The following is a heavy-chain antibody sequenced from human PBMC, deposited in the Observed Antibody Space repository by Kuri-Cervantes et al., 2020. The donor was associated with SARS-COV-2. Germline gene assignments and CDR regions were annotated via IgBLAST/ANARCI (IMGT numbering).Heavy chain of an antibody. Sequence: SVKVSCKASGGTFSSYTISWVRQAPGQGLEWMGRIIPILGIANYAQKFQGRVTITADKSTSTAYMELSSLRSEDPAVYYCARHPLSYCGGDCSSPSWYFDLWGRGTLVTVSS. CDR1: GGTFSSYT. J-gene: IGHJ2*01. V-gene: IGHV1-69*02. D-gene: IGHD2-21*02. CDR2: IIPILGIA. CDR3: ARHPLSYCGGDCSSPSWYFDL.